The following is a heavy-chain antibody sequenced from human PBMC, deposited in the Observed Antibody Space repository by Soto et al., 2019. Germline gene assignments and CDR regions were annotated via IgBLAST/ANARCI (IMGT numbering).Heavy chain of an antibody. CDR2: IWSAGFT. CDR3: ARELPPDL. CDR1: GFTVSSKY. J-gene: IGHJ5*02. D-gene: IGHD2-15*01. V-gene: IGHV3-53*01. Sequence: RGSLRLSCAASGFTVSSKYMTWVRQAPGKGLEWVSIIWSAGFTYYADSVKGRFTISRDNSKNTVYLQMNSLRIEDSAVYYCARELPPDLWGQGTLVTVSS.